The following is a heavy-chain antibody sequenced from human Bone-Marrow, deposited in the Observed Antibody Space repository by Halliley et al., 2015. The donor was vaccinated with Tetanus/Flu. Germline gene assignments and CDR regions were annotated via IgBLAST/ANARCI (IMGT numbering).Heavy chain of an antibody. J-gene: IGHJ4*02. V-gene: IGHV3-23*01. CDR3: AKGGLSIGGLDY. Sequence: SLRLSCAASGFTFSSYVLSWVRQAPGKGLEWVSSINVGGVITYYADSVKGRFTIFRDNLKNTLYLQMNSLRAEDTAVYYCAKGGLSIGGLDYWGQGTLATVSS. CDR1: GFTFSSYV. CDR2: INVGGVIT. D-gene: IGHD3-16*01.